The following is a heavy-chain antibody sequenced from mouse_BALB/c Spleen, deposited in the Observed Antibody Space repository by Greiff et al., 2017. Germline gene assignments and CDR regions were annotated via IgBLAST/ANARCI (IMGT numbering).Heavy chain of an antibody. V-gene: IGHV1-14*01. D-gene: IGHD2-4*01. CDR2: INPYNDGT. J-gene: IGHJ3*01. CDR3: ARYPRYYDYYWFAY. CDR1: GYTFTSYV. Sequence: VQLQQSGPELVKPGASVKMSCKASGYTFTSYVMHWVKQKPGQGLEWIGYINPYNDGTKYNEKFKGKATLTSDKSSSTAYMKLSSLTSEDSAVYYCARYPRYYDYYWFAYWGQGTLVTVSA.